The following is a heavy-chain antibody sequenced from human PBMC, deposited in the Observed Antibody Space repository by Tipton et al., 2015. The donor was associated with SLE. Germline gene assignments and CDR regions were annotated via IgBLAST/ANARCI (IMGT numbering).Heavy chain of an antibody. Sequence: SLRLSCAASGFTFSDYAMHWVRQAPGKGLEWVAVISSDGSNKYYADSVKGRFTISTDNSKNTLYLQMNSLRAEDTAVYYCARDRSKYYASGCFDYWGQGTLVTVSS. V-gene: IGHV3-30-3*01. J-gene: IGHJ4*02. CDR1: GFTFSDYA. D-gene: IGHD6-19*01. CDR3: ARDRSKYYASGCFDY. CDR2: ISSDGSNK.